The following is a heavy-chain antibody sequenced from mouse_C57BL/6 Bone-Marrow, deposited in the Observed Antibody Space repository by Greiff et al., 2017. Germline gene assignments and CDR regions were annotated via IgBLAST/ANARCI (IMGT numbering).Heavy chain of an antibody. CDR3: AKPHRSDLYYFDY. D-gene: IGHD2-4*01. V-gene: IGHV1-82*01. Sequence: QVQLQQSGPELVKPGASVKISCKASGYAFSSSWMNWVKQRPGKGLEWIGRIYPGDGDTNYNGKFKGKATLTADKSSSTAFMQLSSLTSADSAVFFCAKPHRSDLYYFDYWGPGTTLTVSS. J-gene: IGHJ2*01. CDR2: IYPGDGDT. CDR1: GYAFSSSW.